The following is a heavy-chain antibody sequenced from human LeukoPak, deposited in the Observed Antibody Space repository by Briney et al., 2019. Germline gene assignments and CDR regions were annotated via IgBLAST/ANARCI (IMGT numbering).Heavy chain of an antibody. V-gene: IGHV3-33*01. CDR1: GFTFSSYG. Sequence: GRSLRLSCAASGFTFSSYGMHWVRQAPGKGLEWVAVIWYDGSNKYYADSVKGRFTISRDNSKNTLYLQMNSLRAEDTAVHYCARDRGSAAAGTNRVVRIDYWGQGTLVTVSS. J-gene: IGHJ4*02. CDR3: ARDRGSAAAGTNRVVRIDY. D-gene: IGHD6-13*01. CDR2: IWYDGSNK.